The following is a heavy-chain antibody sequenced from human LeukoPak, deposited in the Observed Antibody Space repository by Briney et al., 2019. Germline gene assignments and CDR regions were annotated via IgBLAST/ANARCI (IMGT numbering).Heavy chain of an antibody. CDR1: GFTFSGYA. CDR2: LNQDGSER. CDR3: AKCGTGSNFDY. Sequence: PGGSLRLSCAASGFTFSGYAMSWVRQTPGKGLEWVAHLNQDGSERYYVDSVKGRFTISRENVKNSLYLQMNSLRAEDTAVYYCAKCGTGSNFDYWGQGMLVTVSS. V-gene: IGHV3-7*02. D-gene: IGHD3-10*01. J-gene: IGHJ4*02.